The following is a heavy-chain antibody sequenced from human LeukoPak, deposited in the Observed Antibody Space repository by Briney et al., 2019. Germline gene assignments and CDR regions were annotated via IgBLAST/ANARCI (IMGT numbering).Heavy chain of an antibody. J-gene: IGHJ6*03. V-gene: IGHV3-30*02. CDR2: IRYDGSNK. CDR3: AKPLHTRDYGGSYYYMDV. Sequence: PGGSLRLSCAASGFTFSSYGMHWVRQAPGKGLEWVAFIRYDGSNKYYADSVKGRFTISRDNSKNTLYLQINSLRAEDTAVYYCAKPLHTRDYGGSYYYMDVWGKGTTVSISS. D-gene: IGHD4-17*01. CDR1: GFTFSSYG.